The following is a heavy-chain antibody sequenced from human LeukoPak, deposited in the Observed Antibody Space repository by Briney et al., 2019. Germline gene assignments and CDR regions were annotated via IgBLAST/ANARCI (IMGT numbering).Heavy chain of an antibody. D-gene: IGHD3-22*01. CDR3: AKEDYDRVYYYYMDV. V-gene: IGHV3-23*01. Sequence: TGGSLRLSCAASGFTFSSYGMSWVRQAPGKGLEWVPAISGSGGSTYYADSVKGRFTISRDNSKNTLYLQMNSLRAEDTAVYYCAKEDYDRVYYYYMDVWGKGTTVTISS. J-gene: IGHJ6*03. CDR1: GFTFSSYG. CDR2: ISGSGGST.